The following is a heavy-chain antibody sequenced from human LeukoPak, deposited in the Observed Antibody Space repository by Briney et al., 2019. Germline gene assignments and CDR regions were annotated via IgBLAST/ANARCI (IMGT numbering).Heavy chain of an antibody. D-gene: IGHD5-18*01. CDR3: ARGGSGYSYG. CDR1: GFTFSSYW. CDR2: INSDGSST. V-gene: IGHV3-74*01. J-gene: IGHJ4*02. Sequence: GGSLRLSCAASGFTFSSYWMHWVRQAPGKGLVWVSRINSDGSSTTYADSVKGRFTISGDNAKNTLYLQMNNLRAEDTAVYYCARGGSGYSYGWGQGTLVTVSS.